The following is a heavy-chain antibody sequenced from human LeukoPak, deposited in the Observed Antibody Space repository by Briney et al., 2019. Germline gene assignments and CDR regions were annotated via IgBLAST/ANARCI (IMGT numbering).Heavy chain of an antibody. D-gene: IGHD2-2*01. CDR2: IKPDGSAE. CDR1: GFSFDTHW. CDR3: SGRSGFSSIY. Sequence: GGSLRLSCEASGFSFDTHWMNWVRQFPGGGLEWAANIKPDGSAEYYLDSVKGRFSISRDNVKNLVYLQLNSLRTEDTAVYYCSGRSGFSSIYWGQGTLVTVSS. J-gene: IGHJ4*02. V-gene: IGHV3-7*01.